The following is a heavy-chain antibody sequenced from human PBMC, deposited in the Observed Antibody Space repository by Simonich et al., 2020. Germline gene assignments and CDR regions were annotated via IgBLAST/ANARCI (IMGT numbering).Heavy chain of an antibody. J-gene: IGHJ6*03. CDR1: GFTFSSYW. CDR2: IKQEGSEK. Sequence: EVQLVESGGGLVQPGGSLRLSCAASGFTFSSYWMSWVRPAPGKGLEWVANIKQEGSEKYYVDSVKGRFTISRDNAKNSLYLQMNSLRAEDTAVYYCARDGLGTAYYYYMDVWGKGTTVTVSS. D-gene: IGHD7-27*01. CDR3: ARDGLGTAYYYYMDV. V-gene: IGHV3-7*01.